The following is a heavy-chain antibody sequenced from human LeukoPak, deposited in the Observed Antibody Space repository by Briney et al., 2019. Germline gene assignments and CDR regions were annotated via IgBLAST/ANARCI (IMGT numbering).Heavy chain of an antibody. J-gene: IGHJ4*02. CDR3: AGLGIAARLGNFDY. CDR1: GGSFRGYY. V-gene: IGHV4-34*01. Sequence: SETLSLTCAVSGGSFRGYYWSWIRQPPGKGLDLIGEINHSGSTNYNPSLKSRVTISVDTSKNQFSLKLSSVTAADTAVYYCAGLGIAARLGNFDYWGQGTLVTVSS. D-gene: IGHD6-6*01. CDR2: INHSGST.